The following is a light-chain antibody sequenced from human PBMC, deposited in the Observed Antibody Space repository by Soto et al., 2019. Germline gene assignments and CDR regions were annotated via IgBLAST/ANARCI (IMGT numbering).Light chain of an antibody. Sequence: QSVLTQPASVSGSPGQSITISCTGTSSDVGGYDYVSWYQQHPDKAPKLMIYEVSNRPSGVSNRFSGSKSDNTASLTISGLQAEDEADYYCSSFASSSTPYVFGTGTKLTVL. CDR3: SSFASSSTPYV. CDR2: EVS. J-gene: IGLJ1*01. CDR1: SSDVGGYDY. V-gene: IGLV2-14*01.